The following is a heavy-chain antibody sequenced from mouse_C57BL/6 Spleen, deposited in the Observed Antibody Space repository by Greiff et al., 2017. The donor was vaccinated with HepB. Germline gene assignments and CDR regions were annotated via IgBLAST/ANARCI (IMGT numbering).Heavy chain of an antibody. CDR2: IDPETGGT. Sequence: QVQLQQSGAELVRPGASVTLSCKASGYTFTDYEMHWVKQTPVHGLEWIGAIDPETGGTAYNQKFKGKAILTADKSSSTAYMERRSLTSEDSAVYYCTRSLESAYWGQGTLVTVSA. V-gene: IGHV1-15*01. CDR1: GYTFTDYE. J-gene: IGHJ3*01. CDR3: TRSLESAY.